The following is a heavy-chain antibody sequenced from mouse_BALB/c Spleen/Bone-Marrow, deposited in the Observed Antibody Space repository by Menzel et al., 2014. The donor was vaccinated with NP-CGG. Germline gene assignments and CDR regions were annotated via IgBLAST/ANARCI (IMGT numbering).Heavy chain of an antibody. V-gene: IGHV1S135*01. CDR2: IDPYNGGT. D-gene: IGHD2-10*01. CDR3: ARAYYGNFYYAMDY. J-gene: IGHJ4*01. CDR1: GYSFTDYN. Sequence: EVKLMESGPELVKPGASVKVSCKASGYSFTDYNMYWVKQSHGKSLEWIGYIDPYNGGTSYNQKFKGKATLTVDKSFSTAFMHLNSLTSEDSAVYYCARAYYGNFYYAMDYWGQGTSVTVSS.